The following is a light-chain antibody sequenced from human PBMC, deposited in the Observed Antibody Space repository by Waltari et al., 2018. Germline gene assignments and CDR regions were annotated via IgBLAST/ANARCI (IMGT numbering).Light chain of an antibody. CDR3: SSYSSSSTVV. V-gene: IGLV2-14*01. CDR1: SSDVGGYNY. CDR2: DAS. Sequence: QSALTQPASVSGSPGQSITISCTGTSSDVGGYNYVSWYQQHPGKAPKPRIYDASKRPSGVSNRFSVSKSGNTASLTISGLQAEDEADYYCSSYSSSSTVVFGGGTKLTVL. J-gene: IGLJ2*01.